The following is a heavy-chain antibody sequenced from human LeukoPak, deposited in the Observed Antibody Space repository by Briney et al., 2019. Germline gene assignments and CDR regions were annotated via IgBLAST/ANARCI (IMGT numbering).Heavy chain of an antibody. Sequence: SETLSLTCTVSGGSISSSSYYWGWIRQPPGKGLEWIGNIYYSGSSYYNPSLKSRVTIYVDTSKNQFSLKLSSVTAADTAVYYCARLSSWFGESYFDYWGQGTLVTVSS. CDR3: ARLSSWFGESYFDY. CDR2: IYYSGSS. D-gene: IGHD3-10*01. V-gene: IGHV4-39*07. J-gene: IGHJ4*02. CDR1: GGSISSSSYY.